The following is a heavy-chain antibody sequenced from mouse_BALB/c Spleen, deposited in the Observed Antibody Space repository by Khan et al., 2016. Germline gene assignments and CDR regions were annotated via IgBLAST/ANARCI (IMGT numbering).Heavy chain of an antibody. CDR2: IIPPNGNT. CDR3: ARVAGK. CDR1: GLNIKDTY. V-gene: IGHV14-3*02. J-gene: IGHJ1*01. Sequence: VRLQQSGPELVKPGATVKLSCTASGLNIKDTYMHWLKQRPEQGLEWIGRIIPPNGNTNYDPKFQGKATITADTSTNTAYLQLSSLTSEDTAVYYCARVAGKWGQGTTVTVSS.